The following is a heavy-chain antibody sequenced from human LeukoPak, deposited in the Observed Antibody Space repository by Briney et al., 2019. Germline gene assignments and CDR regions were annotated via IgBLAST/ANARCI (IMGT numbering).Heavy chain of an antibody. Sequence: GGSLRLSCAASGFTFSSYGMHWVRQAPGKGLEWVAFIRYDGSNKYYADSAKGRFTISRDNSKNTLYLQMNSLRAEDTAVYYCAKEAYTYYYDSSGYYYYYYMDVWGKGTTVTVSS. D-gene: IGHD3-22*01. CDR2: IRYDGSNK. V-gene: IGHV3-30*02. CDR3: AKEAYTYYYDSSGYYYYYYMDV. J-gene: IGHJ6*03. CDR1: GFTFSSYG.